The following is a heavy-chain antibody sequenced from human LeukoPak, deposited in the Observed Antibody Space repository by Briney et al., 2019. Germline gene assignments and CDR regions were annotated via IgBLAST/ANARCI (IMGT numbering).Heavy chain of an antibody. V-gene: IGHV1-18*01. Sequence: ASVKVSCKASGYTFTSYGISWVRQAPGQGLEWIGWISAYNGNTNYAQKLQGRVTMTTDTSTSTAYMELRSLRSDDTAVYYCARDVSMYYYGSGSYYWGQGTLVTVSS. D-gene: IGHD3-10*01. CDR3: ARDVSMYYYGSGSYY. CDR1: GYTFTSYG. J-gene: IGHJ4*02. CDR2: ISAYNGNT.